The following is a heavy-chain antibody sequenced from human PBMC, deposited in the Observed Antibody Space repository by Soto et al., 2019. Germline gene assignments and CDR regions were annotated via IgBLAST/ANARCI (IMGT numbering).Heavy chain of an antibody. J-gene: IGHJ1*01. Sequence: SLRLSCAASGFTFSSYEMNWVRQAPGKGLEWVSYISSSGHTIYYADSVKGRFTISRDNAKNSLYLQMNSLRAEDTAVYYCARDPHCSGGSCYYAESFQHWGQG. CDR1: GFTFSSYE. D-gene: IGHD2-15*01. V-gene: IGHV3-48*03. CDR3: ARDPHCSGGSCYYAESFQH. CDR2: ISSSGHTI.